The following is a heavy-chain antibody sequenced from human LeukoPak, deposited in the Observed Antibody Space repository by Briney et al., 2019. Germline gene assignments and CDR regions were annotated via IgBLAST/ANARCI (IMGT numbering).Heavy chain of an antibody. Sequence: SETLSLTCTISAASISSSSHHWGWIHQSPGKGLEWIGSIYSGRTIYYSPSLNSRVTISVVTSKDQFILQLNSVTAADMAVYYCVRHDGRGGSTMGAFDSWGQGSLVTVSS. CDR3: VRHDGRGGSTMGAFDS. CDR2: IYSGRTI. CDR1: AASISSSSHH. V-gene: IGHV4-39*01. J-gene: IGHJ5*01. D-gene: IGHD3-3*01.